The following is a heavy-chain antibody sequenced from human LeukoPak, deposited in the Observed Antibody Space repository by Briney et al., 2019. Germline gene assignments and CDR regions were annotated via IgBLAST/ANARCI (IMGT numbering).Heavy chain of an antibody. CDR2: IYYSGTT. CDR1: GGSISSHY. V-gene: IGHV4-59*11. D-gene: IGHD6-13*01. Sequence: SETLSLTCTVTGGSISSHYWSWIRQPPGKGLEWIGYIYYSGTTNYNPSLKSRVTISVDTSKNQFSLKLSSVTAADTAVYYCARGVYIAAAQYGYWGQGTLVTVSS. CDR3: ARGVYIAAAQYGY. J-gene: IGHJ4*02.